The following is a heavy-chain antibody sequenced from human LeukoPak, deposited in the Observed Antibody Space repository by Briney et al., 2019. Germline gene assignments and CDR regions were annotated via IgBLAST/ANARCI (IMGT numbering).Heavy chain of an antibody. Sequence: GGSLRLSCAASGFTFSSYAMSWVRQAPGKGLEWVSAISGSGGSTYYADSVKGRFTISRDNSKNTLYLQMNSLRAEDTAVYYCAKDRTGTLDPRSCLDYWGQGTLVTVSS. V-gene: IGHV3-23*01. CDR2: ISGSGGST. J-gene: IGHJ4*02. D-gene: IGHD1-7*01. CDR3: AKDRTGTLDPRSCLDY. CDR1: GFTFSSYA.